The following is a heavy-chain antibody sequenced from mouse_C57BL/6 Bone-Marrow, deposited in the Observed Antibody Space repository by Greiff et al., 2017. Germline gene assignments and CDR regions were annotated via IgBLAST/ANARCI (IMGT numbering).Heavy chain of an antibody. CDR3: ASDGYYWYCDV. CDR1: GYSITSGYY. V-gene: IGHV3-6*01. Sequence: EVQLQQSGPGLVKPSQSLSLTCSVTGYSITSGYYWNWIRQFPGNKLEWMGYISYDGSNNYNPSLKNRISITRDTSKNQFFLKLNSVTTEDTATYYCASDGYYWYCDVWGTGTTVTVSS. J-gene: IGHJ1*03. D-gene: IGHD2-2*01. CDR2: ISYDGSN.